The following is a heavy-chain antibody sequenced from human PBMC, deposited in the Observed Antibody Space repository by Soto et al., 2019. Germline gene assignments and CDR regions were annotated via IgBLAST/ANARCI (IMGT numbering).Heavy chain of an antibody. J-gene: IGHJ4*02. Sequence: SETLSLTCAVSGYSISSGYYWGWIRQPPGKGLEWIGSIYHSGSTYYNPSLKSRVTISVDTSKNQFFLKLSSVTAADTAVYYCARAYLPTGTTLGYWGQGTLVTVSS. CDR1: GYSISSGYY. CDR3: ARAYLPTGTTLGY. D-gene: IGHD1-7*01. V-gene: IGHV4-38-2*01. CDR2: IYHSGST.